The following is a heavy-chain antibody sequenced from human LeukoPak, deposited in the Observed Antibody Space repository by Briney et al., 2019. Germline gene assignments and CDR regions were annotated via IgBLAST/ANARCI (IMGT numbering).Heavy chain of an antibody. CDR1: GFTFSNAW. J-gene: IGHJ6*02. CDR2: IKSKTDGGTT. CDR3: TTGGNYDFWSGYYYYYGMDV. D-gene: IGHD3-3*01. Sequence: KPGGSLGLSCAASGFTFSNAWMSWVRQAPGKGLEWVGRIKSKTDGGTTDYAAPVKGRFTISRDDSKNTLYLQMNSLKTEDTAVYYCTTGGNYDFWSGYYYYYGMDVWGQGTTVTVSS. V-gene: IGHV3-15*01.